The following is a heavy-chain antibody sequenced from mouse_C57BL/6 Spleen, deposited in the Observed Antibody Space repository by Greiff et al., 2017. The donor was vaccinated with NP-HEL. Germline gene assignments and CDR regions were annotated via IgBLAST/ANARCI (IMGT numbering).Heavy chain of an antibody. V-gene: IGHV1-5*01. D-gene: IGHD1-1*01. CDR1: GYTFTSYW. Sequence: VHVKQSGTVLARPGASVKMSCKTSGYTFTSYWMHWVKQRPGQGLEWIGAIYPGNSDTSYNQKFKGKAKLTAVTSASTAYMELSSLTNEDSAVYYCTREGYYGSSYDWYFDVWGTGTTVTVSS. CDR2: IYPGNSDT. J-gene: IGHJ1*03. CDR3: TREGYYGSSYDWYFDV.